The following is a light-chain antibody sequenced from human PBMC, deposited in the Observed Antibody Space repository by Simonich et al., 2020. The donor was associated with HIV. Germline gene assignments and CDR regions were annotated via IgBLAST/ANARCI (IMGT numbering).Light chain of an antibody. V-gene: IGKV2-28*01. J-gene: IGKJ4*01. CDR1: HSYLHFKGYNY. CDR2: LGS. Sequence: DIVMIQSPRYLPVTPGEPASIPCRSSHSYLHFKGYNYLVWYLQKPGQSPHLLIYLGSNRASGVPDRFSGSGSGTDFTLKISRVEAEDVGVYYCMQALQTPLTFGGGTKVEIK. CDR3: MQALQTPLT.